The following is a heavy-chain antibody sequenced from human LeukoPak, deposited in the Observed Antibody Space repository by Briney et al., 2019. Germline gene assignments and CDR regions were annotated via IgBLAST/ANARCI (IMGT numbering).Heavy chain of an antibody. Sequence: GSPRLSCAAPGFRFRKFWITWGRQTPGEGGGWVANIKEDGSTKYYVDSLRGRFTISRDNAQNSLYLQMNSLRVEDTATYYCARIGYSSSSYDYWGQGILVTVSS. CDR1: GFRFRKFW. CDR3: ARIGYSSSSYDY. D-gene: IGHD6-6*01. V-gene: IGHV3-7*01. J-gene: IGHJ4*02. CDR2: IKEDGSTK.